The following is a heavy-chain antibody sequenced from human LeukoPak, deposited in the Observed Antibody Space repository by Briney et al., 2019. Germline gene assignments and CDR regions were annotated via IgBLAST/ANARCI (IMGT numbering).Heavy chain of an antibody. CDR2: ISAYIGNT. Sequence: GESLKISCKGSGYSFTSYGISWVRQAPGQGLEWMGWISAYIGNTNYAQKLQGRVTMTTDTSTSTAYMELRSLRSDDTAVYYCARVGVVMPLNWFDPWGQGTLVTVSS. J-gene: IGHJ5*02. CDR3: ARVGVVMPLNWFDP. CDR1: GYSFTSYG. V-gene: IGHV1-18*01. D-gene: IGHD2-15*01.